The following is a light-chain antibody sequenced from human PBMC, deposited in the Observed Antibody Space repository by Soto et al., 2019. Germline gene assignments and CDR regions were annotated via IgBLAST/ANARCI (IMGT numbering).Light chain of an antibody. V-gene: IGKV3-20*01. CDR3: QQYGSSPK. CDR1: QSVSSSY. J-gene: IGKJ1*01. CDR2: GAS. Sequence: EIVLTQSPGTLSLSPGERATLSCRASQSVSSSYLAWYQQKPGQAPRLILYGASTRATGFPARFSGSGSGTDFTLTISRLEPEDFAVYYCQQYGSSPKFGQGTKVDIK.